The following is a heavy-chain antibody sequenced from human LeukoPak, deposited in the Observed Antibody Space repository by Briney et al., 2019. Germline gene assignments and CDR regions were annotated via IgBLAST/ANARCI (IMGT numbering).Heavy chain of an antibody. CDR1: GGSFSGYY. D-gene: IGHD2-2*01. CDR2: INHSGST. Sequence: SETLSLTCAVSGGSFSGYYWSWVRQPPGKGLEWMGEINHSGSTNYNPALKSRGTISVDTSKNQFSLKLSSVTAAGTAVYYCARAPIVVVPAAINHAVAAAEDYWGQGTLVTVSS. J-gene: IGHJ4*02. CDR3: ARAPIVVVPAAINHAVAAAEDY. V-gene: IGHV4-34*01.